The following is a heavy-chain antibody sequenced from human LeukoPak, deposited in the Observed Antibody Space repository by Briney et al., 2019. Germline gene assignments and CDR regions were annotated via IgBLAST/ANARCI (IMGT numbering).Heavy chain of an antibody. CDR2: ISGSGGST. V-gene: IGHV3-23*01. J-gene: IGHJ6*04. Sequence: PGGSLRLSCAASGFTFSSNAMTWVRQAPGKGLEWVSAISGSGGSTYYADSVKGRFTISRDNSKNTLYLQMNSLRAEDTAVYYCAITVVRGVRGMDVWGKGTTVTVSS. CDR1: GFTFSSNA. D-gene: IGHD3-10*01. CDR3: AITVVRGVRGMDV.